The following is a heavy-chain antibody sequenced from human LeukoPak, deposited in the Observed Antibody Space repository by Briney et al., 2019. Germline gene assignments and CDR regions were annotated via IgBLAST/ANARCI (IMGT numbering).Heavy chain of an antibody. D-gene: IGHD3-22*01. CDR1: GGSISSYY. CDR3: ARDRYYDSSGYYFLDY. J-gene: IGHJ4*02. V-gene: IGHV4-59*01. Sequence: SETLSLTCTVSGGSISSYYWSWIRQPPGKGLEWIGYIYYSGSTNYNPSLKSRVTISVDTSKNQFSLKPSSVTAADTAVYYCARDRYYDSSGYYFLDYWGQGTLVTVSS. CDR2: IYYSGST.